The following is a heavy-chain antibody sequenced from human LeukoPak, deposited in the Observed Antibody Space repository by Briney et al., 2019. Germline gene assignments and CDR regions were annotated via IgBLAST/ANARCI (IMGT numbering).Heavy chain of an antibody. V-gene: IGHV3-30*02. D-gene: IGHD3-22*01. Sequence: GGSRRPSCAPAGFTSSTFGMHWVRQAPGRGLGWVALIPMNGRNKYNADSVKGRFTISRDNSKNTLYLQMNSLRAEDTAVYYCAKMNCYDSSGPTGGWFDPWGQGTLVTVSS. J-gene: IGHJ5*02. CDR3: AKMNCYDSSGPTGGWFDP. CDR2: IPMNGRNK. CDR1: GFTSSTFG.